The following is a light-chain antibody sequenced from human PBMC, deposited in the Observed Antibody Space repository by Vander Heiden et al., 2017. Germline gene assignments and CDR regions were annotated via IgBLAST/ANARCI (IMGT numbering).Light chain of an antibody. CDR2: EVS. CDR1: SRDVGGYNY. V-gene: IGLV2-14*01. CDR3: SSYTSSSTLDV. J-gene: IGLJ1*01. Sequence: QSALTQPASVSGSPGPSITISCTGTSRDVGGYNYVSWYQQHPGKAPKLMIYEVSNRPSGVSNRFSGSKSGNTASLTISGLQAEDEADYYCSSYTSSSTLDVFGTGTKVTVL.